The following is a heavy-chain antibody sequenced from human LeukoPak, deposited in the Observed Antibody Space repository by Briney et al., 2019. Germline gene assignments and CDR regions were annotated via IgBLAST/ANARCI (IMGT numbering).Heavy chain of an antibody. J-gene: IGHJ3*02. V-gene: IGHV3-7*01. CDR2: INQDGSGK. Sequence: PGGSLRLSCAGSGFTFSDFWMTWVRQTPGKGLEWVANINQDGSGKSYVDSVKGRFTISRDNAKNSLYLQMNGLRADDTAVYYCAKVQRVGATKDDAFDIWGQGTMVTVSS. D-gene: IGHD1-26*01. CDR1: GFTFSDFW. CDR3: AKVQRVGATKDDAFDI.